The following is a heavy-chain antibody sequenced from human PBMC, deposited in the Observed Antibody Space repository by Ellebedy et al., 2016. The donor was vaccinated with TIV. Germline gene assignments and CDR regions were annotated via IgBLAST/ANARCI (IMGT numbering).Heavy chain of an antibody. CDR2: ISASGSRT. V-gene: IGHV3-23*01. Sequence: GGSLRLSCVASGLTFRSYAMSRVRQAPGKGLEWISTISASGSRTHYADSAKGRFTISRDDSDNALSLQMNSLRAEDTAVYYCAKEAYYYDSSDFSYHFDHWGQGALITVSS. CDR1: GLTFRSYA. J-gene: IGHJ4*02. CDR3: AKEAYYYDSSDFSYHFDH. D-gene: IGHD3-22*01.